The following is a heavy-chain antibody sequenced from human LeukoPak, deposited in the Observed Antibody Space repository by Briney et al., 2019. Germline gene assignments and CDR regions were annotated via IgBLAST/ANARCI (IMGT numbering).Heavy chain of an antibody. V-gene: IGHV4-30-4*07. D-gene: IGHD3-10*01. CDR2: IYYSGST. CDR3: ARDSPLLWFGYMDV. Sequence: PSETLSLTCAVSGGSISSGGYSWSWIRQPPGKGLEWIGYIYYSGSTYYNPSLKSRVTISVDTSKNQFSLKLSSVTAADTAVYYCARDSPLLWFGYMDVWGKGTTVTVSS. J-gene: IGHJ6*03. CDR1: GGSISSGGYS.